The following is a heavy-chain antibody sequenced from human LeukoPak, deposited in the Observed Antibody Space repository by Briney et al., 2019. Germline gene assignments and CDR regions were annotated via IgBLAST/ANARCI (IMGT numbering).Heavy chain of an antibody. CDR1: GFTFSSYA. D-gene: IGHD3-10*01. J-gene: IGHJ4*02. V-gene: IGHV3-30-3*01. CDR2: ISYDGSNK. Sequence: GGSLRLSCAASGFTFSSYAMHWVRQAPGKGLEWVAVISYDGSNKYYADSVKGRFTISRDNSKNTLYLQMNSLRAEDTAVYYCARDTYYYGSGSVDFDYWGQGTLVTVSS. CDR3: ARDTYYYGSGSVDFDY.